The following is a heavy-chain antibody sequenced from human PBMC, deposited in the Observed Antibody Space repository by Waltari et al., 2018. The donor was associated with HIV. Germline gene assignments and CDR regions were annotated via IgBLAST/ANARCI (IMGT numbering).Heavy chain of an antibody. Sequence: QPHLFQPGHEVRKPAASVPVSCTTPGSTFQTYHPPGVRQPVGQGLEWMGGITRYAAHSTSTRVSQGRVTLTTDAAAATAYLELRDLRPDDTAIYFCARGNIWGSYSYFDHWGPGTRVTVSS. CDR2: ITRYAAHS. V-gene: IGHV1-18*01. CDR1: GSTFQTYH. CDR3: ARGNIWGSYSYFDH. D-gene: IGHD3-16*01. J-gene: IGHJ4*02.